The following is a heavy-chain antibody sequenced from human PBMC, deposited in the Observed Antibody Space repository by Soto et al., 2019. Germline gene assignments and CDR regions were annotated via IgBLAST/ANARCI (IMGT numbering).Heavy chain of an antibody. CDR3: ARGDGYCSGGSCRYHYYGRDV. CDR1: RGTFSNYA. V-gene: IGHV1-69*12. J-gene: IGHJ6*02. D-gene: IGHD2-15*01. CDR2: IIPIFGTA. Sequence: QVQLVQSGAEVKKPGSSVKVSCKASRGTFSNYAISWVRQAPGQGLEWMGGIIPIFGTANYAQKFQGRVTITADESTSTAYMELSSLRSEDTAVYYCARGDGYCSGGSCRYHYYGRDVWGQGTTVTVSS.